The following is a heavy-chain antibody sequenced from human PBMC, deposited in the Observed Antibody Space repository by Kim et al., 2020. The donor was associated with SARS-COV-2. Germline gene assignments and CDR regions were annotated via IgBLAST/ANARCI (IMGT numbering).Heavy chain of an antibody. CDR1: GFIFTSSN. CDR3: ARGLSSGPY. Sequence: GGSLRLSCAASGFIFTSSNINWVRQAPGKGLQWVSGVSASGDTTNYADSARGRFTISIDISENTLYLQMNSLTAEDTAIYYCARGLSSGPYWGQGTLVTVSS. V-gene: IGHV3-23*01. J-gene: IGHJ4*02. CDR2: VSASGDTT. D-gene: IGHD3-10*01.